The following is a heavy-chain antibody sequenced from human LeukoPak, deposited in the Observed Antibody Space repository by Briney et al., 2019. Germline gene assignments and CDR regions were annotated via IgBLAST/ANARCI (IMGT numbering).Heavy chain of an antibody. CDR1: GFTFSTYE. V-gene: IGHV3-48*03. J-gene: IGHJ4*02. D-gene: IGHD4-17*01. Sequence: GGSLRLSCAASGFTFSTYEMNWVRQAPGKGLEWVSYISSSGSTIYYADSVKGRLTISRDNAKKSLYLQMNSLRAEDTAVYYCARPLGYGDYIPLEYWGQGTLVTVSS. CDR2: ISSSGSTI. CDR3: ARPLGYGDYIPLEY.